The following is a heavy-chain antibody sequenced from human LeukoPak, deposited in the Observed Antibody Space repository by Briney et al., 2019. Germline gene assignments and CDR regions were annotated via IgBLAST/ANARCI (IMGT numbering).Heavy chain of an antibody. J-gene: IGHJ4*02. CDR2: ISGSGGST. CDR1: GFTFSSYA. Sequence: PGGSLRLSCAASGFTFSSYAMSWVRQAPGKGLEWVSAISGSGGSTYYADSVKGRFTISRDNSKNTLYLQMNSLRAEDTAVYYCAKDGGYCSSTSCYPEAFDYWGQGTLVTVSS. V-gene: IGHV3-23*01. CDR3: AKDGGYCSSTSCYPEAFDY. D-gene: IGHD2-2*01.